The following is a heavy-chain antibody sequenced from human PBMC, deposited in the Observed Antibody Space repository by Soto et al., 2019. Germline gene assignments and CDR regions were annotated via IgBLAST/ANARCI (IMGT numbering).Heavy chain of an antibody. V-gene: IGHV4-34*01. D-gene: IGHD2-15*01. J-gene: IGHJ4*02. CDR3: ARRSGCSGETCYSLSFDY. CDR2: INHTGTA. Sequence: SETLSLTCAVYGGSFSGYYWSWIRQPPGKGLEWIGEINHTGTAYYNPSLRSRRVTISVDTSKNQFSLNLDSVTDTDTALFYCARRSGCSGETCYSLSFDYWGQGALVTVSS. CDR1: GGSFSGYY.